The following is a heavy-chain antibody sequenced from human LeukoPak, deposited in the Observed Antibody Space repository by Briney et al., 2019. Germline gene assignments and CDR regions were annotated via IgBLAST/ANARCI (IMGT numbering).Heavy chain of an antibody. Sequence: SVKVSCKASGGTFSSYAISWVRQAPGQGLEWMGRIIPILGIANYAQKFQGRVTITADKSTSTAYMELSSLRSEDTAVYYCARDHGGLPGNFNYWGQGTLVTVSS. J-gene: IGHJ4*02. V-gene: IGHV1-69*04. CDR3: ARDHGGLPGNFNY. CDR2: IIPILGIA. D-gene: IGHD1-1*01. CDR1: GGTFSSYA.